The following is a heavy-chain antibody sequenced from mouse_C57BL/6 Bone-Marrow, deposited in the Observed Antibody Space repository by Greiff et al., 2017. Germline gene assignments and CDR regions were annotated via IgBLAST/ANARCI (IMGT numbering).Heavy chain of an antibody. CDR1: GYTFTSYG. Sequence: DVHLVESGAELVRPGSSVKMSCKTSGYTFTSYGINWVKQRPGQGLEWIGYIYIGNGYTEYNEKFKGKATLTSDTSSSTAYMQLSSLTSEDSAIYFCARGGLYYRDWYFDVWGTGTTVTVSS. V-gene: IGHV1-58*01. D-gene: IGHD2-14*01. CDR2: IYIGNGYT. J-gene: IGHJ1*03. CDR3: ARGGLYYRDWYFDV.